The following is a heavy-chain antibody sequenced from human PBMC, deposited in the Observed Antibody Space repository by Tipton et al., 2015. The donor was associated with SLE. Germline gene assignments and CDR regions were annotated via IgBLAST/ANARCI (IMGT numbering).Heavy chain of an antibody. V-gene: IGHV5-51*03. Sequence: QSGPEVKKPGESLKISCKASGYSFTSYWIGWVRQVPGKGPDCMGIIYPDDSDTRYSPSFQGQVTISADKSNRIVSLLWSSLKASDTAMYYCARLRNIAFLEYNDAFDIWGQGTMLTVSA. J-gene: IGHJ3*02. CDR3: ARLRNIAFLEYNDAFDI. CDR2: IYPDDSDT. D-gene: IGHD3-3*02. CDR1: GYSFTSYW.